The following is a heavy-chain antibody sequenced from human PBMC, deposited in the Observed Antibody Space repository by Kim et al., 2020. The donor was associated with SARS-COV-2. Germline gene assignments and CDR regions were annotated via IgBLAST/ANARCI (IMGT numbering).Heavy chain of an antibody. V-gene: IGHV1-69*13. CDR1: GGTFSSYA. D-gene: IGHD3-22*01. CDR3: AKYYYDSRGYLYYYYGMDV. Sequence: SVKVSCKASGGTFSSYAISWVRQAPGQGLEWMGGIIPIFGTANYAQKFQGRVTITADESTSTAYMELSSLRSEDTAVYYCAKYYYDSRGYLYYYYGMDVWGQGTTVTVSS. CDR2: IIPIFGTA. J-gene: IGHJ6*02.